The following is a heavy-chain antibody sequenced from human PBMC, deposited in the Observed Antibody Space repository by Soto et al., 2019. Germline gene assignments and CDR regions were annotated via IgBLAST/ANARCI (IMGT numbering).Heavy chain of an antibody. J-gene: IGHJ4*02. V-gene: IGHV3-21*01. Sequence: GGSLRLSCAASGFTFSTYSMNWVRQAPGKGLEWVSSISPSSTYIHYADSVKGRFTISRDNAEKSLYLQMNSLRVEDTTVYYCARVGGGVAVVPGANRGDFWGQGTLVTVSS. D-gene: IGHD2-2*01. CDR2: ISPSSTYI. CDR1: GFTFSTYS. CDR3: ARVGGGVAVVPGANRGDF.